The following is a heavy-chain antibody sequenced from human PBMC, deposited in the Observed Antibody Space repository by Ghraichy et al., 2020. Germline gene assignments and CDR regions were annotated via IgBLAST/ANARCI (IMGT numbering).Heavy chain of an antibody. J-gene: IGHJ4*02. CDR2: TYYRSKWYN. D-gene: IGHD5-12*01. CDR3: ARVIAKGELKYSGHEYFDY. CDR1: GDSVSSNSAA. V-gene: IGHV6-1*01. Sequence: SQTLSLTCAISGDSVSSNSAAWNWIRQSPSRGLEWLGRTYYRSKWYNDYAVSVKSRITINPDTSKNQFSLQLNSVTPEDTAVYYCARVIAKGELKYSGHEYFDYWGQGTLVTVSS.